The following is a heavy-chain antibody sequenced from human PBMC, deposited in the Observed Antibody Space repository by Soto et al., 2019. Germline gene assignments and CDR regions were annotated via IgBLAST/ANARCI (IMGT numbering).Heavy chain of an antibody. CDR3: ASRPGAYYFDY. V-gene: IGHV4-59*08. J-gene: IGHJ4*02. CDR1: GGSLSSYY. Sequence: QVQLQESGPGLVKPSETLSLICTVSGGSLSSYYWNWIRQPPGKGLEWIGYIYYTGTTTYNPSLKSRLSITLDTSKNQISRNLSSVTAADTAVYYCASRPGAYYFDYWGQGTLVTVSS. CDR2: IYYTGTT.